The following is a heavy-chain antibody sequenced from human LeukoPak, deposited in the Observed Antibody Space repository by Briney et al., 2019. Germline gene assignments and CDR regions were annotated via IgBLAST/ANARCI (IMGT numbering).Heavy chain of an antibody. J-gene: IGHJ6*03. V-gene: IGHV4-34*01. CDR1: GGSFSGYY. D-gene: IGHD2-15*01. CDR2: ISHSGST. CDR3: ARKLRSWYSPILAYYYYMDV. Sequence: PSETLSLTCAVYGGSFSGYYWSWIRQPPGKGLEWIGEISHSGSTNYNPSLKSRVTISVDTSKNQFSLKLSSVTAADTAVYYCARKLRSWYSPILAYYYYMDVWGKGTTVTISS.